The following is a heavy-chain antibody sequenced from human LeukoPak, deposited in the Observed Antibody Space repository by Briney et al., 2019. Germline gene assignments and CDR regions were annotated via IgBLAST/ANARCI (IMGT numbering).Heavy chain of an antibody. Sequence: ASETLSLTCTVSGGSISRYYWRWIRQPPGKGRGWMVYIYYSGSTTYNPSLKSRLTTSVDTSKNQFSLKLSSVTAADTAVYYCARGSSGYDPDAFDIWGQGTMVTVSS. J-gene: IGHJ3*02. V-gene: IGHV4-59*01. CDR1: GGSISRYY. CDR3: ARGSSGYDPDAFDI. D-gene: IGHD5-12*01. CDR2: IYYSGST.